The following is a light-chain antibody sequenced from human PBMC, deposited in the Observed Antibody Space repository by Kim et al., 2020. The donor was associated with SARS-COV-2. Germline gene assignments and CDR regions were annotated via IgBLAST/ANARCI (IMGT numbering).Light chain of an antibody. CDR3: QKCDSAPWT. V-gene: IGKV1-27*01. CDR2: AAS. J-gene: IGKJ1*01. Sequence: ASLEDRVTIPCRASHDISNYLAWFQLKQGTAPKLLSYAASALQPGVPSRFSGSGSGTDFTLTVTSLQPEDVATYYCQKCDSAPWTFGQGTKVDIK. CDR1: HDISNY.